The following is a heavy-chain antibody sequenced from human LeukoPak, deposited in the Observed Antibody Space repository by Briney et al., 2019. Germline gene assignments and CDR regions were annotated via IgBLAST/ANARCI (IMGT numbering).Heavy chain of an antibody. J-gene: IGHJ4*02. CDR1: GFTFSSYG. CDR2: ISYDGSNK. CDR3: AKGTDDYGDYVFI. Sequence: GGSLRLSCAASGFTFSSYGMHWVRQAPGKGLEWVAVISYDGSNKYYADSVKGRFTISRDNSKNTLYLQMNSLRAEDTAVYYCAKGTDDYGDYVFIWGQGTLVTVSS. D-gene: IGHD4-17*01. V-gene: IGHV3-30*18.